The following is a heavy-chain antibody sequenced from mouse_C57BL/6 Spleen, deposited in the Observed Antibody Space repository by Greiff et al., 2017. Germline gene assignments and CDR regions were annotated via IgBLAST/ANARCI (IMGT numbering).Heavy chain of an antibody. CDR3: AREGAYDGYWFAD. V-gene: IGHV3-1*01. J-gene: IGHJ3*01. D-gene: IGHD2-3*01. CDR2: ISYSGST. CDR1: GYSITSGYD. Sequence: DVQLQESGPGMVKPSQSLSLTCTVTGYSITSGYDWHWIRHFPGNKLEWMGYISYSGSTNYNPPLKSRISITHDTSKNQFFLKLNSVTTEDTATYYCAREGAYDGYWFADWGQGTLVTVSA.